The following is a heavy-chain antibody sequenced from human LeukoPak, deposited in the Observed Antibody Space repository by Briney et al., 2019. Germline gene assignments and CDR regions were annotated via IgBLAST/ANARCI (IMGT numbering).Heavy chain of an antibody. D-gene: IGHD3-22*01. V-gene: IGHV4-34*01. CDR2: INHSGST. CDR3: ARALNYYDSSGFHDAFDI. Sequence: SETLSLTCAVYGGSFSGYYWSWLRQPPGKGLEWIGEINHSGSTNYNPSLKSRVTISVDTSKNQFSLKLSSVTAADTAVYYCARALNYYDSSGFHDAFDIWGQGTMVTVSS. CDR1: GGSFSGYY. J-gene: IGHJ3*02.